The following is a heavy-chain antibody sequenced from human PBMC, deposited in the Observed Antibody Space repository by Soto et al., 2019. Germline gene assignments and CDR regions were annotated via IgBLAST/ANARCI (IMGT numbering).Heavy chain of an antibody. CDR2: ISWNSGSI. Sequence: GGSLRLSCAASGFTFDDYAMHWVRQTPGKGLEWVSGISWNSGSIGYADSVKGRFTMSRDNAKNSLYLQMNSLRAEDTALYYCAKDSGSAPGYAFEIWGQGTMVTV. CDR1: GFTFDDYA. D-gene: IGHD3-10*01. CDR3: AKDSGSAPGYAFEI. V-gene: IGHV3-9*01. J-gene: IGHJ3*02.